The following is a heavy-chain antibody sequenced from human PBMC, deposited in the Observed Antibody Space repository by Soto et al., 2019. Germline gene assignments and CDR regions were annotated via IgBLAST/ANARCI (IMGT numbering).Heavy chain of an antibody. V-gene: IGHV4-34*10. CDR2: INHSGIT. Sequence: SETLSLTCAVYGGSFRGYFWSWIRQPPGKGLEWIGEINHSGITSYSPSLGSRVTTSVDTPKNQFSLRLRSVTAADTAIYYCARRFCSDSYCSYFDYWGRGTLVTVSS. CDR1: GGSFRGYF. CDR3: ARRFCSDSYCSYFDY. J-gene: IGHJ4*02. D-gene: IGHD2-15*01.